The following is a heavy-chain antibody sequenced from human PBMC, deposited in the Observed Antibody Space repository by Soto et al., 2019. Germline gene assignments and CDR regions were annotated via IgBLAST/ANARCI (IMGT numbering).Heavy chain of an antibody. V-gene: IGHV3-30*18. CDR2: ISYDGSSK. CDR1: GFSFSNYG. Sequence: PGGSLRLSCAASGFSFSNYGMHWVRQAPGKGLEWVEVISYDGSSKYHADSVKGRFTISRDNSKNTLHLQMNSLRAEDTAVYYCSKDRRGGRAVLDSWGQGTLVTVSS. J-gene: IGHJ4*02. CDR3: SKDRRGGRAVLDS. D-gene: IGHD2-8*01.